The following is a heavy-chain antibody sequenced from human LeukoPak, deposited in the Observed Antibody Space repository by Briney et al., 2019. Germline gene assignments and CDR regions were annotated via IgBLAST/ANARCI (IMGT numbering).Heavy chain of an antibody. V-gene: IGHV3-23*01. J-gene: IGHJ1*01. CDR2: ISGSGGST. CDR1: GFTFSSYA. CDR3: AKGPRFVAGVLEYFQH. D-gene: IGHD6-19*01. Sequence: GGSLRLSCAASGFTFSSYAMSWVRQAPGKGLEWVSAISGSGGSTYYADSVKGRFTISRDNSKNTLYLQMNSLRAEDTAVYYCAKGPRFVAGVLEYFQHWGQGTLVTVSS.